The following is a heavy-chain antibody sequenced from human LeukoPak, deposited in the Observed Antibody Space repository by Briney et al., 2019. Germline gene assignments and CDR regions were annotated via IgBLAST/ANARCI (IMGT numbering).Heavy chain of an antibody. CDR3: ARGLRGPLKILGVVISSYYYMDV. CDR1: GYTFTSYD. Sequence: ASVKVSCKASGYTFTSYDINWVRQATGQGLEWMGWMNPNSGNTGYAQKFQGRVTITRNTSISTAYMELSSLRSEDTAVYYCARGLRGPLKILGVVISSYYYMDVWGKGTTVTVSS. J-gene: IGHJ6*03. D-gene: IGHD3-3*01. V-gene: IGHV1-8*03. CDR2: MNPNSGNT.